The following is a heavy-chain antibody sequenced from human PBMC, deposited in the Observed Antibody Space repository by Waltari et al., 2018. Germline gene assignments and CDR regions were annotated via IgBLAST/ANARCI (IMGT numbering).Heavy chain of an antibody. J-gene: IGHJ6*02. CDR3: ARDSRDFWRYEFYGVDV. V-gene: IGHV4-4*07. Sequence: QVQLQESGPGLVKPSETLSLTCAVSGASINSYCWSWIRQYAGKGLAWIGRFCPRGDTKYNTSLKSRITISIDPSKNQFSLKLTSVTAADTAVYYCARDSRDFWRYEFYGVDVWGPGTTVTVSS. D-gene: IGHD3-16*01. CDR2: FCPRGDT. CDR1: GASINSYC.